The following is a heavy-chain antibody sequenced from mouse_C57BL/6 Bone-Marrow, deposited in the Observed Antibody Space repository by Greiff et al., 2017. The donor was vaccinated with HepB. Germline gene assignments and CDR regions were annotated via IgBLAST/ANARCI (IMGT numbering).Heavy chain of an antibody. CDR2: INPNNGGT. CDR1: GYTFTDYN. CDR3: ARWGYYGRGFAY. V-gene: IGHV1-22*01. J-gene: IGHJ3*01. D-gene: IGHD1-1*01. Sequence: EVQLQQSGPELVKPGASVKMSCKASGYTFTDYNMHWVKQSHGKSLEWIGYINPNNGGTSYNQKFKGKATLTVNKSSSTAYMELRSLTSEDSAVYYCARWGYYGRGFAYWGQGTLVTVSA.